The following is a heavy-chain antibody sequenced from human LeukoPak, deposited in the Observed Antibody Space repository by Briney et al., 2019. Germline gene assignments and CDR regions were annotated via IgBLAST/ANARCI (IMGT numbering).Heavy chain of an antibody. CDR3: ARVLTMVRGVVGQYYFDY. CDR2: IHYSGST. Sequence: SETLSLTCTVSGGSISSSSYYWGWIRQPPGKGLEWIGSIHYSGSTYYNSSLKSRVTVSVDTSKNQFSLKLSSVTAADTAVYYCARVLTMVRGVVGQYYFDYWGQGTLVTVSS. J-gene: IGHJ4*02. CDR1: GGSISSSSYY. D-gene: IGHD3-10*01. V-gene: IGHV4-39*01.